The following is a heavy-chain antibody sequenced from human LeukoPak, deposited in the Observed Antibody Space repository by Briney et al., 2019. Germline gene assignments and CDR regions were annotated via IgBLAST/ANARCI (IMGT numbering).Heavy chain of an antibody. CDR2: THYRGST. Sequence: PSETLSLTCSVSGGSISSYYWSWIRQPPGKGLEWIGNTHYRGSTNYNPSLKSRVTISLDTSKKQISLKLSSVTAADTAVYYCARDPGDNNGYYYFDYWGQGTLVTVSS. CDR1: GGSISSYY. CDR3: ARDPGDNNGYYYFDY. D-gene: IGHD3-22*01. V-gene: IGHV4-59*01. J-gene: IGHJ4*02.